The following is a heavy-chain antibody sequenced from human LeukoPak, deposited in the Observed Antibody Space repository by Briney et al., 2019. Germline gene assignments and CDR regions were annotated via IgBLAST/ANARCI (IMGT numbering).Heavy chain of an antibody. J-gene: IGHJ4*02. D-gene: IGHD4/OR15-4a*01. CDR3: AAFYYSAFFDY. V-gene: IGHV3-48*03. CDR2: ISGSGNTM. Sequence: PGGSLRLSCAASGFIFNNYEMSWVRQAPGEGLEWVSYISGSGNTMYYEDSVKGRLTISRDNAKNSLYLQMNSLRAEDTAVYYCAAFYYSAFFDYWGLGTLVTVSS. CDR1: GFIFNNYE.